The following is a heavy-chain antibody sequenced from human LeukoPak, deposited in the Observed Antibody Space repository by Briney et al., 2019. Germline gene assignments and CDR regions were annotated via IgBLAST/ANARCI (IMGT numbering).Heavy chain of an antibody. Sequence: SGTLSLTCSASGDSISSSSYSWGWIRQPPGKGLEWIGDFYYSGSTYYNPSLKSRVTISVDTSKNQFSLKLSSVTAADTAVYYCARRGRWELLYYFDYWGQGTLVTVSS. V-gene: IGHV4-39*07. CDR3: ARRGRWELLYYFDY. CDR2: FYYSGST. D-gene: IGHD1-26*01. J-gene: IGHJ4*02. CDR1: GDSISSSSYS.